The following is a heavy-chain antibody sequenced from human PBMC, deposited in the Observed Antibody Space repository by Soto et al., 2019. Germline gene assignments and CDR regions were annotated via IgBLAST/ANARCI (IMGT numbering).Heavy chain of an antibody. Sequence: QVPLVQSGAEVKKPGSSVKGACQASGGTFSTYAFNWVRQAPGQGLEWMGGIMPIFGTAKYAQKCQGRVTITAAESTSTADMERLRLMAEDTDGYDCERDRKPPGVSLIYGLDVWGQGTTVTVSS. D-gene: IGHD2-8*01. J-gene: IGHJ6*02. CDR3: ERDRKPPGVSLIYGLDV. V-gene: IGHV1-69*01. CDR2: IMPIFGTA. CDR1: GGTFSTYA.